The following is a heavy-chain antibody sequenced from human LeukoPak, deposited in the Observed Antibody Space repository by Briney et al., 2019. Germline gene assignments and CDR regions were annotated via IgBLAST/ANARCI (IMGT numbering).Heavy chain of an antibody. D-gene: IGHD4-11*01. Sequence: SETLSLTCAVYGGPFSGYYWSWIRQPLGKGLEWIGEINHSGSTNYNPSLKSRVTILLDKSKNQFSLKLSSVTAADTAVYYCARGFDYSRYYGMDVWGQGTTVTVSS. J-gene: IGHJ6*02. V-gene: IGHV4-34*01. CDR1: GGPFSGYY. CDR2: INHSGST. CDR3: ARGFDYSRYYGMDV.